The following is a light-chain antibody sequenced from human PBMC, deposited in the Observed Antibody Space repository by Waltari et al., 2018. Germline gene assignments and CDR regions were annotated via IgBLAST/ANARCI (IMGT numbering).Light chain of an antibody. CDR1: SSDVGGYNF. CDR3: SSDAGSNNPVV. J-gene: IGLJ2*01. Sequence: QSALTQPPSASGSPGQSVTISCTGTSSDVGGYNFVSWYQQSPGKAPKLMIYEVIKRPSGVPDRVSCSKSGNTASLTVSGLQAEDEADYYCSSDAGSNNPVVFGEGTKLTVL. CDR2: EVI. V-gene: IGLV2-8*01.